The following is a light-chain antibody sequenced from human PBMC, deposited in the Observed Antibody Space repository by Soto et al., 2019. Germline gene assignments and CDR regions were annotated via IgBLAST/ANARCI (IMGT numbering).Light chain of an antibody. Sequence: QSVLTQPPSASGSPGQSVTISCTGTSSDIGGYNFVSWYQQHPGKAPKLMIYEVSKRPSGVPGRFSGSKSGNTASLTISGLQAEDEAYYYCCSYAGSSYYVFGSGTKVTVL. J-gene: IGLJ1*01. V-gene: IGLV2-8*01. CDR1: SSDIGGYNF. CDR2: EVS. CDR3: CSYAGSSYYV.